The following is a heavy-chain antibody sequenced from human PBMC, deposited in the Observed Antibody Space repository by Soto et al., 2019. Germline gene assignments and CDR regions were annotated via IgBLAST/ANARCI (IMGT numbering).Heavy chain of an antibody. V-gene: IGHV3-23*01. D-gene: IGHD4-17*01. Sequence: EVQLLESGRGLVQPGGSLRLSCAASGFTFSSYAMSWVRQAPGKGLEWVSAISGSGGTTYTYYADSVKGRFTISRDNSQDTLLLHLNSLRAEGKAVNFRWKGRDYGGNYRDYWGQGTLVTVSS. CDR2: ISGSGGTTYT. J-gene: IGHJ4*02. CDR1: GFTFSSYA. CDR3: WKGRDYGGNYRDY.